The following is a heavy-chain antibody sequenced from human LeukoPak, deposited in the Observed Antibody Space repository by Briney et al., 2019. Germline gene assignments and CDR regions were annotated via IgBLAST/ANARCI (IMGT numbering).Heavy chain of an antibody. Sequence: GGSLRLSCAASGFTFSSYAMSWVRQAPGKGLEWVSAISGSGGSTNYADSVKGRFTISRDSAKNTLHLQMNSLRAEDTAVYYCARDDYGDYFFPYWGQGTLVTVSS. J-gene: IGHJ4*02. D-gene: IGHD4-17*01. V-gene: IGHV3-23*01. CDR1: GFTFSSYA. CDR3: ARDDYGDYFFPY. CDR2: ISGSGGST.